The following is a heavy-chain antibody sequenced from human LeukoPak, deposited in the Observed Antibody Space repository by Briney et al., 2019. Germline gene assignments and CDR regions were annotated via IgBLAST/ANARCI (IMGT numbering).Heavy chain of an antibody. J-gene: IGHJ4*02. Sequence: GGSLRLSCRVSGITLSNYGMSWVRQAPGKRLEWVAGISGSGGSTNYADSVKGRFTISRDNPKNTLYLQMTSLGAEDTAVYFCAKRGVVIRVILVGFHKEAYYFDSWGRGALVTVSS. CDR2: ISGSGGST. CDR3: AKRGVVIRVILVGFHKEAYYFDS. V-gene: IGHV3-23*01. D-gene: IGHD3-22*01. CDR1: GITLSNYG.